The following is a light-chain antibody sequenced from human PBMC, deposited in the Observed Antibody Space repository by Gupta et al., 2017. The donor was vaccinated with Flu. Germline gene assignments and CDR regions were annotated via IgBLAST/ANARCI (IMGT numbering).Light chain of an antibody. CDR2: SNN. CDR3: ETWDASLSGCF. V-gene: IGLV1-44*01. J-gene: IGLJ1*01. CDR1: SSNIERDA. Sequence: RSSNIERDAVNLHRAVPGTAPNLHVHSNNQRPSGVPDRFSGSKSGTSASLAISVLQSEDEADYYYETWDASLSGCFFGTGTKVTVV.